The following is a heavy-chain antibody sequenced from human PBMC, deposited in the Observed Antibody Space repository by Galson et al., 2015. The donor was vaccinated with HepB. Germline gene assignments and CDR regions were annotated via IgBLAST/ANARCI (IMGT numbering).Heavy chain of an antibody. J-gene: IGHJ4*02. CDR3: AKDGIMVSNNPYQLHF. CDR2: ITSNGGRT. V-gene: IGHV3-23*01. CDR1: GFTFSRYA. Sequence: SLRLSCAASGFTFSRYAMTWVRQAPGKGLEWISSITSNGGRTFYTNSVKGRFTISRDNSRNTVVLQLSSLRPEDTAVYYCAKDGIMVSNNPYQLHFWGQGTLVRFSS. D-gene: IGHD2-8*01.